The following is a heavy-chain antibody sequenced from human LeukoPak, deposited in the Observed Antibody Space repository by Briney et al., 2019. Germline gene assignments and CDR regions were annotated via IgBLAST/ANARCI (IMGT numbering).Heavy chain of an antibody. CDR1: GCTFSSYW. V-gene: IGHV3-74*01. CDR3: AGCGGDCYSETLDY. Sequence: GGSLRLSCAASGCTFSSYWMHWVRQGPGKGLVWVSRINKDGSTTGYADSVKGRFTISRDNAKNTLYLQMNSLRAEDTAVYYCAGCGGDCYSETLDYWGQGILVTVSS. D-gene: IGHD2-21*02. J-gene: IGHJ4*02. CDR2: INKDGSTT.